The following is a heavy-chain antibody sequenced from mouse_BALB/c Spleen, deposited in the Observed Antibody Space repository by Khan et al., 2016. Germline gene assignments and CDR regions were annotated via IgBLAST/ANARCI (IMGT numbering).Heavy chain of an antibody. V-gene: IGHV2-9*02. Sequence: QVQLKESGPGLVAPSQSLSITCTVSGFSLTNSGVHWIRQPPGKGLEWLGVIWPGGSTDYNSDLMSRLSITKDNSQNQVFLQMISLQTDDTAMYYCARDDQDYDAWFASWGQGTLVIVAA. J-gene: IGHJ3*01. CDR1: GFSLTNSG. D-gene: IGHD2-4*01. CDR2: IWPGGST. CDR3: ARDDQDYDAWFAS.